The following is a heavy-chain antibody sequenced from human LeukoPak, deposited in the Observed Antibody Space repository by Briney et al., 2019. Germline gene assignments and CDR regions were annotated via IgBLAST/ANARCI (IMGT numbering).Heavy chain of an antibody. Sequence: SETLSLTCAVYGGSFSGHYWSWIRQPPGKGLEWIGEINHSGSTNYNTSLQSRVPISVDTSKNQFSLKLSSVTAADTAVYYCARSNYDFWGGFDYWGQGTLVTVSS. CDR3: ARSNYDFWGGFDY. CDR1: GGSFSGHY. D-gene: IGHD3-3*01. J-gene: IGHJ4*02. CDR2: INHSGST. V-gene: IGHV4-34*01.